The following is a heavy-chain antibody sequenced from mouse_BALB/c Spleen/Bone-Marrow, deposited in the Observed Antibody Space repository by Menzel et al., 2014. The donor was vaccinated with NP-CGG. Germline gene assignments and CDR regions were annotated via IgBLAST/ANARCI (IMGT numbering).Heavy chain of an antibody. CDR1: GYAFTNYL. J-gene: IGHJ1*01. CDR2: INPGSGGT. CDR3: ARELGRWYFDV. D-gene: IGHD4-1*01. Sequence: QVQLQQSGAELVRPGTSVKVSCKASGYAFTNYLIEWVKQRPGQGLEWIGVINPGSGGTSYNEKFKGKATLTADKSSSTAYMQLSSLTSDDSAVYFCARELGRWYFDVWAQGPRSPSPQ. V-gene: IGHV1-54*01.